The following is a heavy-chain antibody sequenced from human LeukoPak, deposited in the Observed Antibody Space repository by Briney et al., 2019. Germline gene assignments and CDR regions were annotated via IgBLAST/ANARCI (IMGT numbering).Heavy chain of an antibody. CDR2: IKQDGSEK. J-gene: IGHJ4*02. D-gene: IGHD6-19*01. CDR3: ARDRGSSGWYYKVSSDYFDY. Sequence: GGSLRLSCAASGFTFSSYWMSWVRQAPGKGLEWVANIKQDGSEKYYVDSVKGRFTISRDNAKNSLYLQMNSLRAEDTAVYYCARDRGSSGWYYKVSSDYFDYWGQGTLVTVSS. CDR1: GFTFSSYW. V-gene: IGHV3-7*01.